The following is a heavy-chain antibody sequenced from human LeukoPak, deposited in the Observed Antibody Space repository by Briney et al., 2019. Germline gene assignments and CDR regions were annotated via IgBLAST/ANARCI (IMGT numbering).Heavy chain of an antibody. Sequence: SETLSLTCTVSGGSIGSSNYYWGWIRQPPGKGLEWIVSIYYSGGTYYNPSLKSRVTISVDTSKNQFSLKLSSVTAADTAVYYCARQGVYYGSGSWFDPWGQGTLVTVSS. V-gene: IGHV4-39*01. CDR2: IYYSGGT. CDR1: GGSIGSSNYY. J-gene: IGHJ5*02. D-gene: IGHD3-10*01. CDR3: ARQGVYYGSGSWFDP.